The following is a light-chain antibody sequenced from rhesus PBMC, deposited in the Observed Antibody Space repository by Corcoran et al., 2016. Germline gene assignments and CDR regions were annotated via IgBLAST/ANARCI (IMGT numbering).Light chain of an antibody. V-gene: IGKV1-94*01. Sequence: DIRMTQSPSSLSASVGDRVTVTCRASQGIDRELSWYQQKPGKAPTLLINAASPLQTGVSSRFSGSGSGTDYTLTIIRLQPEDVATYYCLQDSTTPSFCGGTKVEIK. CDR3: LQDSTTPS. CDR1: QGIDRE. J-gene: IGKJ4*01. CDR2: AAS.